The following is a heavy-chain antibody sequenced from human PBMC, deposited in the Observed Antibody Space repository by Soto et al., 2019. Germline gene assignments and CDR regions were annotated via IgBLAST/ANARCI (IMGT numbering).Heavy chain of an antibody. CDR3: VHPRSTVQNPPT. V-gene: IGHV3-64D*06. Sequence: GGSLRLSCSASGFTFSMFSMHWVRQAPGKGLEYVSGISSNGDSTYYADSVKGRFTISRDNCKNTLYLQMSSLRAVDTAVYYCVHPRSTVQNPPTWDQGTLVTFSS. CDR2: ISSNGDST. CDR1: GFTFSMFS. J-gene: IGHJ4*02. D-gene: IGHD4-4*01.